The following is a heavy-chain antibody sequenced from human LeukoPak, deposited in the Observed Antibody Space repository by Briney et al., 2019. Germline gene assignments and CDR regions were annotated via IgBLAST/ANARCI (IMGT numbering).Heavy chain of an antibody. CDR1: GFTFSDYF. Sequence: GGSLRLSCAAPGFTFSDYFMDWVRQAPGKGLEWVGRIKDKASNFSAQYAASLKGRFTISRDDSKNSLYLQINSLGTEDTAVYYCATIRGVMGYWGHGTLVTVSS. CDR2: IKDKASNFSA. D-gene: IGHD3-10*01. V-gene: IGHV3-72*01. CDR3: ATIRGVMGY. J-gene: IGHJ4*01.